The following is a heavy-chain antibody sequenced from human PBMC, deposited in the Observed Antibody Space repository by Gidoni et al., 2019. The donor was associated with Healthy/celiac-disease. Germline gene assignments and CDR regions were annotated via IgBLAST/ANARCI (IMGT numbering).Heavy chain of an antibody. J-gene: IGHJ5*02. CDR1: GFTFSSYA. V-gene: IGHV3-23*01. Sequence: EVQLLESGGGLVQPGGSLRLSCSSSGFTFSSYAMSWVRQDPGKGLEWVSAISGSGGSTYYADSVKGRFTISRDNSKNTLYLQMNSLRAEDTAVYYCAKDEYSYGFEGWFDPWGQGTLVTVSS. CDR2: ISGSGGST. CDR3: AKDEYSYGFEGWFDP. D-gene: IGHD5-18*01.